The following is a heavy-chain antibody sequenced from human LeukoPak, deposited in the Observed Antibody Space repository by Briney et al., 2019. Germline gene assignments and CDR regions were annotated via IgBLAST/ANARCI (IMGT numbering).Heavy chain of an antibody. CDR3: ASTRLADTAMVPPYYYYGMDV. V-gene: IGHV3-53*01. Sequence: GGSLRLSCAASGFTFSSNYMSWVRQAPGKGLEWVSVIYSGGSTYYADSVKGRFTISRDNSENTLYLQMNSLRAEDTAVYYCASTRLADTAMVPPYYYYGMDVWGQGTTVTVSS. J-gene: IGHJ6*02. CDR1: GFTFSSNY. CDR2: IYSGGST. D-gene: IGHD5-18*01.